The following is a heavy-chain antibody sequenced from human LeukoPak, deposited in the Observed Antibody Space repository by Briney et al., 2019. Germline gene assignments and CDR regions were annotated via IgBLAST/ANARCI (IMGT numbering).Heavy chain of an antibody. J-gene: IGHJ4*02. V-gene: IGHV4-59*08. CDR1: GGSISSYY. D-gene: IGHD4-17*01. Sequence: SETLSLTCTVSGGSISSYYWSWIRQPPGKGLEWIGYIYYSGSTNYNPSLKSRVTISVDTSKNQFSLKLSSVTAADTAVYYCARPRWDDYGDLYFDYWGQGTPVTVSS. CDR3: ARPRWDDYGDLYFDY. CDR2: IYYSGST.